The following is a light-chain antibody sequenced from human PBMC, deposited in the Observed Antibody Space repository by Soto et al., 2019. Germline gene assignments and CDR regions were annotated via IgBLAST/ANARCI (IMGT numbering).Light chain of an antibody. CDR3: QQYNNWPRT. CDR2: GAS. CDR1: QSVSSD. Sequence: EIVITQSPAPPSVSPGERATLSCRASQSVSSDLAWYHQKPGQAPRLLIYGASTRATGIPARFSGSGSGTEFTLTINSLQSEDFAVYYCQQYNNWPRTFGQGTRWIS. V-gene: IGKV3-15*01. J-gene: IGKJ1*01.